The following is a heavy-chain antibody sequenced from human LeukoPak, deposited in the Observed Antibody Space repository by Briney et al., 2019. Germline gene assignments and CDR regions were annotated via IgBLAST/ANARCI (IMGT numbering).Heavy chain of an antibody. Sequence: SETLSLTCTVSGGSISSYYWSWIRQPPGKRLEWIGNIYYSGTTNYNPSLESRVTISVDTPKNQFSLKLSSVTAADTAVYYCARSTYGDYVWFDPWGQGTLVTVSS. CDR3: ARSTYGDYVWFDP. D-gene: IGHD4-17*01. J-gene: IGHJ5*02. CDR1: GGSISSYY. CDR2: IYYSGTT. V-gene: IGHV4-59*01.